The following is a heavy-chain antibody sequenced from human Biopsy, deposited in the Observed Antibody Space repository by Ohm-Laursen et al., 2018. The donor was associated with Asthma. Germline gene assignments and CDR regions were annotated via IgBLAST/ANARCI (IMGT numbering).Heavy chain of an antibody. D-gene: IGHD4-17*01. CDR1: GYTLTDLS. CDR2: HDHEEGGT. J-gene: IGHJ4*02. V-gene: IGHV1-24*01. CDR3: ASDFPKDYVRYNFQF. Sequence: SSVKVSCKISGYTLTDLSIHWVRQAPGQGLEWMGGHDHEEGGTVNARRFQGRVTMTEDTSTDTAYMELSSLSSDDTAVYYCASDFPKDYVRYNFQFWGQGTLVTVSS.